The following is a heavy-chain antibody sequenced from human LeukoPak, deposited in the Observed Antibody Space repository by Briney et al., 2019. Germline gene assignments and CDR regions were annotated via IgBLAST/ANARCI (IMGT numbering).Heavy chain of an antibody. D-gene: IGHD5-18*01. Sequence: KPGGSLRLSCAASGLTFSYYYMTWIRQAPGKGLEWVSYISSSGTTIYYADSVKGRFTISRDNAKNSLYLQMNSLRAEDTAVYYCARVAQLWFGNDYWGQGTLVTVSS. CDR3: ARVAQLWFGNDY. V-gene: IGHV3-11*04. J-gene: IGHJ4*02. CDR2: ISSSGTTI. CDR1: GLTFSYYY.